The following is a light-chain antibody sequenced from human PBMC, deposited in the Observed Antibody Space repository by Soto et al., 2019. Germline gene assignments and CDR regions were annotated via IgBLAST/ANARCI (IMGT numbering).Light chain of an antibody. Sequence: EIVMTQSPATLSVSPGEGATLSCRASQSVRSNLAWYQQKPGQAPRLLIYGASTRAAAIPARFSGSGSGTEFTLTISSLQSDDVAGYYCQQYKDGPLTFGGGTEVEIK. V-gene: IGKV3D-15*01. CDR1: QSVRSN. CDR3: QQYKDGPLT. CDR2: GAS. J-gene: IGKJ4*01.